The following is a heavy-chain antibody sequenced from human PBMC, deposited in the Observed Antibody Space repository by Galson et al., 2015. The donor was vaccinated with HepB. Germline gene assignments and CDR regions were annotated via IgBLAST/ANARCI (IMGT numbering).Heavy chain of an antibody. D-gene: IGHD3/OR15-3a*01. CDR2: INSGSSFK. Sequence: SLRLSCAASGFTFSHYGLNWVRQAPGKGLEWVSSINSGSSFKYYTDSVKGRFTISRDNAKNSLYLQMNSLRTEDTAVYYCAKEGAEVGHPKFDSWGQGIQVTVSS. CDR1: GFTFSHYG. J-gene: IGHJ4*02. CDR3: AKEGAEVGHPKFDS. V-gene: IGHV3-21*01.